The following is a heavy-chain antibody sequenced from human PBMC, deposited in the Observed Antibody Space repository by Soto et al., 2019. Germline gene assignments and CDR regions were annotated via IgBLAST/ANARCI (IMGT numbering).Heavy chain of an antibody. V-gene: IGHV4-39*07. D-gene: IGHD1-26*01. CDR2: IYYSGST. Sequence: PSETLSLTCTVSGGSISSSSYYWGWIRQPPGKGLEWIGSIYYSGSTYYNPSLKSRVTISVDTSNNQFSLKLSSVTAADTAVYYCARRWGAAFDYWGQGTLVTVSS. CDR3: ARRWGAAFDY. J-gene: IGHJ4*02. CDR1: GGSISSSSYY.